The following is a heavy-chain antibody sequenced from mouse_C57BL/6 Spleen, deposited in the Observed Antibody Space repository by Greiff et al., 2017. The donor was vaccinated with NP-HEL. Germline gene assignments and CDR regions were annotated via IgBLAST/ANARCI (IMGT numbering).Heavy chain of an antibody. D-gene: IGHD4-1*01. CDR3: ARGIGRGFDY. CDR1: GFTFSDYY. Sequence: EVMLVESEGGLVQPGSSMKLSCTASGFTFSDYYMAWVRQVPEKGLEWVANINYDGSSTYYLDSLKSRFIISRDNAKNILYLQMSSLKSEDTATYYCARGIGRGFDYWGQGTTLTVSS. CDR2: INYDGSST. V-gene: IGHV5-16*01. J-gene: IGHJ2*01.